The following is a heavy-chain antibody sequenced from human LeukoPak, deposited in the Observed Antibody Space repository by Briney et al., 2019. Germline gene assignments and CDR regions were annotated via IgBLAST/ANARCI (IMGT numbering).Heavy chain of an antibody. J-gene: IGHJ4*02. D-gene: IGHD3-10*01. CDR2: INPNSGGT. V-gene: IGHV1-2*02. Sequence: ASVKVSCKASGYTFTGYYMHWVRQAPGQGLEWMGWINPNSGGTNYAQKFQGRVTMTRDTSISTAYVELSRLRSDDTAVYYCARGITMVRGLYYSDYWGQGTLVTVSS. CDR1: GYTFTGYY. CDR3: ARGITMVRGLYYSDY.